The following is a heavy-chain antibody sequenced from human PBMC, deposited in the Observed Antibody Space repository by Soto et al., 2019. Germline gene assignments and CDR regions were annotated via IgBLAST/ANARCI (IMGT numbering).Heavy chain of an antibody. Sequence: GGSLRLSCAASGFTFSSYAMHWVRQAPGKGLEWVAVISYDGSNKYYADSVKGRFTISRDNSKNTLYLQMNSLRAEDTAVYYCAREQKGLKGYYYDSSGFDPWGQGTLVTVSS. V-gene: IGHV3-30-3*01. CDR1: GFTFSSYA. J-gene: IGHJ5*02. D-gene: IGHD3-22*01. CDR3: AREQKGLKGYYYDSSGFDP. CDR2: ISYDGSNK.